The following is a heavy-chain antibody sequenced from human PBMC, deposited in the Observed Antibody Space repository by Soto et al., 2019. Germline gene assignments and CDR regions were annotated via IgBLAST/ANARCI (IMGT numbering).Heavy chain of an antibody. CDR1: GFTFSSYA. D-gene: IGHD2-2*01. Sequence: PGGSLRLSCAASGFTFSSYAMSWVRQAPGKGLEWVSAISGSGGSTYYADSVKGRFTISRDNSKNTLYLQMNSLRAEDTAVYYCAKDPAPYCSSTSCYLDYWGQGTLVTVSS. CDR3: AKDPAPYCSSTSCYLDY. J-gene: IGHJ4*02. V-gene: IGHV3-23*01. CDR2: ISGSGGST.